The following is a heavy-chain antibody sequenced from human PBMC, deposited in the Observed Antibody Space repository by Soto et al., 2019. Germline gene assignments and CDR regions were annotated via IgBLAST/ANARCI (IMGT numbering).Heavy chain of an antibody. Sequence: QVQLVESGGGVVQPGRSLRLSCAASGFTSSSYGMHWVRQAPGKGLEWVAVISYDGSNKYYADSVKGRFTISRDNSKNTLYLQMNSLRAEDTAVYYCAKDGRNYYGSGTSCDYWGQGTLVTVSS. D-gene: IGHD3-10*01. V-gene: IGHV3-30*18. CDR1: GFTSSSYG. CDR2: ISYDGSNK. CDR3: AKDGRNYYGSGTSCDY. J-gene: IGHJ4*02.